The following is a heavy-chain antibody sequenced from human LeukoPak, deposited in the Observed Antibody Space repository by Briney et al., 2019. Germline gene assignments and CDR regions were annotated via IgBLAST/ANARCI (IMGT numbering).Heavy chain of an antibody. D-gene: IGHD5-18*01. CDR2: ISYDGSNK. V-gene: IGHV3-30*18. CDR1: GFTFSSYG. J-gene: IGHJ6*02. CDR3: AKGYGLYYYYYGMDV. Sequence: GGSLRLSCASSGFTFSSYGMHWVRQAPGKGLEWVAVISYDGSNKYYADSVKGRFTISRDNHKNTLYLQMNSLRAEDTAVYYCAKGYGLYYYYYGMDVWGQGTTVTVSS.